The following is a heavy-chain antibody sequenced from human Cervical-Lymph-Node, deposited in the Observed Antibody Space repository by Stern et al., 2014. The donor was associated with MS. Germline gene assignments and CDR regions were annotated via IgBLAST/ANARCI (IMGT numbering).Heavy chain of an antibody. V-gene: IGHV1-2*06. CDR1: GYTFTGYY. CDR2: IKPNSGGP. CDR3: AREAAMAVAGTGVDY. J-gene: IGHJ4*02. Sequence: VQLVQSGAEVKKPGASVKVSCKASGYTFTGYYMHWVRQAPGQGLEWMGRIKPNSGGPNYAQKFQGRVTMTRDTSISTAYMELSRLRSDDTAVYYCAREAAMAVAGTGVDYWGQGTLVTVSS. D-gene: IGHD6-19*01.